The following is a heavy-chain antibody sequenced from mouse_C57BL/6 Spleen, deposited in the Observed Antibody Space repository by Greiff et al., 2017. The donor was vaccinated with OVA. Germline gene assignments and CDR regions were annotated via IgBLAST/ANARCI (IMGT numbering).Heavy chain of an antibody. Sequence: EVMLVESGEGLVKPGGSLKLSCAASGFTFSSYAMSWVRQTPEKRLEWVAYISSGGDYIYYADTVKGRFTISRDNARNTLYLQMSSLKSEDTAMYYCTRDGDGYYLAWFAYWGQGTLVTVSA. J-gene: IGHJ3*01. CDR3: TRDGDGYYLAWFAY. CDR2: ISSGGDYI. D-gene: IGHD2-3*01. V-gene: IGHV5-9-1*02. CDR1: GFTFSSYA.